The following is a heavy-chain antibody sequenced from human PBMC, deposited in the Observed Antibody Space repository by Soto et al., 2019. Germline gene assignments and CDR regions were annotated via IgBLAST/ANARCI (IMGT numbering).Heavy chain of an antibody. CDR3: ARHDYADRTFDL. CDR1: GGSVGSWAYY. D-gene: IGHD5-12*01. Sequence: SAPLSLTCIVSGGSVGSWAYYWSWIRKPPGSALEWIGYIQYSGDTNYNSSLKSRVTISVDRSRNRFSLKLTSETAADTAFYYCARHDYADRTFDLWGQGTKVTVSS. CDR2: IQYSGDT. V-gene: IGHV4-61*08. J-gene: IGHJ3*01.